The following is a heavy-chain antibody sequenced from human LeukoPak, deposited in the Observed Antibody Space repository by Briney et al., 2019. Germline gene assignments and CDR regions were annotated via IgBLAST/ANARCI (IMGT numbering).Heavy chain of an antibody. V-gene: IGHV3-23*01. CDR3: AKTKTGSLFAFDI. J-gene: IGHJ3*02. D-gene: IGHD3-10*01. CDR2: ISDSGGST. CDR1: GFTFDDYA. Sequence: GGSLRLSCAASGFTFDDYAMHWVRQAPGKGLEWVSGISDSGGSTYYADSVKGRFTISRDNSKNTLYLQMNTLRAEDRAVYYCAKTKTGSLFAFDIWGQGTMVTVSS.